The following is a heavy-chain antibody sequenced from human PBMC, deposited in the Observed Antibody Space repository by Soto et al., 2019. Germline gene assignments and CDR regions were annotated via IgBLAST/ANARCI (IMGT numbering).Heavy chain of an antibody. Sequence: EVQLLESGGGLVQPGGSLRLSCAASGFSFASYAMSWVRQAPGKGLEWVSGISSSARGTYYADSVKGRFTISRDNSKKTVFLQMNSLRAEDTALYYCAKATSGDYGGFDYWGQGTLVTVSS. D-gene: IGHD4-17*01. CDR3: AKATSGDYGGFDY. CDR2: ISSSARGT. V-gene: IGHV3-23*01. CDR1: GFSFASYA. J-gene: IGHJ4*02.